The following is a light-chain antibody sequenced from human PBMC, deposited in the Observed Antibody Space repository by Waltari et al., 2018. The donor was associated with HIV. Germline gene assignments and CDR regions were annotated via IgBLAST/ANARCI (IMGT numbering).Light chain of an antibody. V-gene: IGLV1-47*01. CDR3: AAWDDSLSGV. Sequence: QSVLTPPPSASGTPGPRVTIPYSGGSSNIGNHHVSWYQQFPGTAPKLIIYRNNQRPSGVPDRFSGSNSGTSASLVISGLRSEDEADYYCAAWDDSLSGVFGGGTKVTVL. J-gene: IGLJ2*01. CDR2: RNN. CDR1: SSNIGNHH.